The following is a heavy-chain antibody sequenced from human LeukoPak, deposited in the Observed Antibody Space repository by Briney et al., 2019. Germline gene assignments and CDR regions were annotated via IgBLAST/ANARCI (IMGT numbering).Heavy chain of an antibody. CDR1: GGXISSSY. J-gene: IGHJ4*02. CDR3: ARYHSIKVTFDY. CDR2: IHYSGST. D-gene: IGHD5-24*01. Sequence: PSETLSLTCSVSGGXISSSYCGWIRQPPGKGLKWIGYIHYSGSTNYNPSLKSRVTISLDSSKNQFSLKLSSVTAADTAVYYCARYHSIKVTFDYWGQGTLVTVSS. V-gene: IGHV4-59*01.